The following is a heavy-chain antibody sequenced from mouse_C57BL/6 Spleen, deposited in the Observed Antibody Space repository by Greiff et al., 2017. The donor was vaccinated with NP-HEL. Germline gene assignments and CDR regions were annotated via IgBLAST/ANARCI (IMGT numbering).Heavy chain of an antibody. D-gene: IGHD2-3*01. CDR3: ARRGDGYSFDY. Sequence: QVQLQQSGPELVKPGASVKISCKASGYAFSSSWMNWVKQRPGKGLEWIGRIYPGDGDTNYNGKFKGKATLTADKSSSTAYMQLSSLTSEDSAVYFCARRGDGYSFDYWGQGTTLTVSS. CDR1: GYAFSSSW. J-gene: IGHJ2*01. V-gene: IGHV1-82*01. CDR2: IYPGDGDT.